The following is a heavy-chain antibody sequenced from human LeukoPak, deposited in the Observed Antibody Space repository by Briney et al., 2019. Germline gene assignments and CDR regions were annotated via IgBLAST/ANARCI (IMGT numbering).Heavy chain of an antibody. CDR2: IYYGGST. V-gene: IGHV4-39*07. D-gene: IGHD2-21*01. CDR1: GGSISSTSYY. Sequence: SETLSLTCAVSGGSISSTSYYWGWIRQPLGKGLEWIGNIYYGGSTYYNPSLKSRVTISVDTSKNQFSLKLSSVTAADTAVYYCARGASPSLDYWGQGTLVTVSS. J-gene: IGHJ4*02. CDR3: ARGASPSLDY.